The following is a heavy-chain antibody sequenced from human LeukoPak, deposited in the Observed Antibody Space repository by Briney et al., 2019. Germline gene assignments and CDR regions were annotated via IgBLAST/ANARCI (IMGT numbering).Heavy chain of an antibody. D-gene: IGHD3-10*01. V-gene: IGHV4-34*01. J-gene: IGHJ5*02. CDR2: INHSGST. CDR3: ARVIGSGSYYPRHWFDP. CDR1: GGSFSGYY. Sequence: SETLSLTCAVYGGSFSGYYWSWIRQPPGKGLEWIGEINHSGSTNYNPSLKSRVTISVDTSKNQFSLKLSSVTAADTAVYYCARVIGSGSYYPRHWFDPWGQGTLVTVSS.